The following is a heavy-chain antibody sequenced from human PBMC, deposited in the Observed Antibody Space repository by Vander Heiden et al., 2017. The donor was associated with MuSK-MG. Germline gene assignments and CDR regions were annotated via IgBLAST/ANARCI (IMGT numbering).Heavy chain of an antibody. CDR3: ARSSHIKTTMGILWYFDT. CDR2: ISFSWNT. CDR1: GGSVSSGSSP. Sequence: QLQLQESGTGLVKASETLSLPCRVSGGSVSSGSSPWCWIRQPPGKGLEWVGTISFSWNTYYKPSRTRRLTISVDTSKNQFSLRLTSVSDEETVVYYCARSSHIKTTMGILWYFDTWDRGSVFAVS. V-gene: IGHV4-39*01. D-gene: IGHD2-15*01. J-gene: IGHJ5*02.